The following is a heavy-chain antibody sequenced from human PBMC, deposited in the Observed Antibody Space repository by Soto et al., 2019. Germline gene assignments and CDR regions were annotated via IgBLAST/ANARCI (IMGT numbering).Heavy chain of an antibody. CDR3: ATESGSTYGYFDH. D-gene: IGHD5-18*01. J-gene: IGHJ4*02. V-gene: IGHV4-30-4*01. CDR1: GGSITSGGYY. CDR2: ITNSGST. Sequence: SETLSLTCAVSGGSITSGGYYWSWIRQPPGKGLEWIGYITNSGSTGYNPSLKTRLSMSVDRSKNQFTLRLTSVTAADTAVYFCATESGSTYGYFDHWGQGTQVTVSS.